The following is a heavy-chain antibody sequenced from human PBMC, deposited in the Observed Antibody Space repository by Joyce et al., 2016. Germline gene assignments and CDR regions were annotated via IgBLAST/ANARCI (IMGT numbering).Heavy chain of an antibody. D-gene: IGHD3-22*01. CDR2: SKNKAAGYTT. V-gene: IGHV3-72*01. CDR1: GITFSHYY. Sequence: EVQLVESGGGLVQPGGSLRLACAASGITFSHYYINWVRQALGKGLEWVGRSKNKAAGYTTEYAASVKGRFTISRDDSKSSLYLQMNSLKSEDTAFYYCATEGDSSGPDFDRWGQGTLVTVSS. CDR3: ATEGDSSGPDFDR. J-gene: IGHJ4*02.